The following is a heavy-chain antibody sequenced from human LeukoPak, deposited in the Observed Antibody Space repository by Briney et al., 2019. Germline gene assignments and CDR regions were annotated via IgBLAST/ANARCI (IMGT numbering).Heavy chain of an antibody. D-gene: IGHD6-13*01. J-gene: IGHJ6*03. Sequence: GGSLRLSCAASGFTFSSYSMNWVRQAPGKGLEWVSYISSSHSYTYYADSLRGRFTISRDNAENSLYLQMNSLRAEDTAVYYCAREDYLFFSSSWYQYYYYMDVWGKGTTVTVSS. CDR1: GFTFSSYS. CDR2: ISSSHSYT. V-gene: IGHV3-21*05. CDR3: AREDYLFFSSSWYQYYYYMDV.